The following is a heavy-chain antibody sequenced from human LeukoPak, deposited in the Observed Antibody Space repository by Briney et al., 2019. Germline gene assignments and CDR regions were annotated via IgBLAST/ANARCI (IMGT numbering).Heavy chain of an antibody. CDR1: GYSFTSWW. J-gene: IGHJ4*02. CDR2: IYPGDSDA. CDR3: ARVVFYDSWSGFYFDY. V-gene: IGHV5-51*01. D-gene: IGHD3-3*01. Sequence: GESLKISCKGSGYSFTSWWIGWVRQMPGKGLEWMGIIYPGDSDARYSPSFQGQVTISADKSISTVYLQWSSLKASDTAMYYCARVVFYDSWSGFYFDYWGQGTLVTVSS.